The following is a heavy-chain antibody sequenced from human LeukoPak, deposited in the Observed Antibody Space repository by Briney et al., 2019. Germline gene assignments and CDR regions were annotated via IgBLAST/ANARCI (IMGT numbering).Heavy chain of an antibody. CDR2: IYYTGST. D-gene: IGHD2-2*01. J-gene: IGHJ6*02. Sequence: SETLSLTCTVSGGSVSNGNYYWSWLRQPPGKALEWIGYIYYTGSTSYNPSLEGRVTISVDTSKNQFSVKLNSVTAADTAVYYCVSQYQLLSAGSMDVWGQGTTVTVSS. CDR1: GGSVSNGNYY. V-gene: IGHV4-61*01. CDR3: VSQYQLLSAGSMDV.